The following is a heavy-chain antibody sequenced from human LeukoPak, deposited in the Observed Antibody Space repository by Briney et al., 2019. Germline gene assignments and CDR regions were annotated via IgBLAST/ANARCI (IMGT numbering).Heavy chain of an antibody. CDR3: ARGREQLANI. J-gene: IGHJ4*02. Sequence: GASVKVSCKASGGPFSSYAISWVRQAPGQGLEWMGGIIPIFGTANYAQKFQGRVTITTDESTSTAYMELSSLRSEDTAVYYCARGREQLANIWGQGTLVTVSS. D-gene: IGHD6-6*01. V-gene: IGHV1-69*05. CDR1: GGPFSSYA. CDR2: IIPIFGTA.